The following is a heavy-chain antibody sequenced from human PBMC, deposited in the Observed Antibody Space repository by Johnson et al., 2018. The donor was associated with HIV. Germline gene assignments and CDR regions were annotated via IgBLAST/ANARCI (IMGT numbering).Heavy chain of an antibody. CDR1: GFTVRNNY. CDR3: ARDPNSSNCSGVTCYSAAFDI. CDR2: IRGSGGST. D-gene: IGHD2-15*01. Sequence: EVQLVESGGGVVQPGGSLRLSCAVSGFTVRNNYMSWVRQAPGKGLEWVSGIRGSGGSTYYADSVKGRFTISRDNSKNTLYLQMDSLRGEDTAVYYCARDPNSSNCSGVTCYSAAFDIWGQGTMVTVSS. V-gene: IGHV3-66*02. J-gene: IGHJ3*02.